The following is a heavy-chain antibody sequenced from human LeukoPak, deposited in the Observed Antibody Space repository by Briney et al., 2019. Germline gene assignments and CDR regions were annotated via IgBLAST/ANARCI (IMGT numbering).Heavy chain of an antibody. V-gene: IGHV3-23*01. D-gene: IGHD4-23*01. Sequence: GGSLRLSCAASGFTLSRYAMSWVRQAPGKGLDWVSAISGSGGSTYYADSVKGRFTISRDNSKDTLYLQLNSLRAEDTAVYYCAKDHSYGGHSNWHFDLWGRGTLVTVSS. J-gene: IGHJ2*01. CDR1: GFTLSRYA. CDR3: AKDHSYGGHSNWHFDL. CDR2: ISGSGGST.